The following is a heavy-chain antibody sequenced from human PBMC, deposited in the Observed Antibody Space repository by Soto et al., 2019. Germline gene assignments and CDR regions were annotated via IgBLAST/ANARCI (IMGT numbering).Heavy chain of an antibody. V-gene: IGHV1-18*01. D-gene: IGHD2-2*02. CDR1: GYTFTSYG. Sequence: ASVKVSCKASGYTFTSYGISWVRQAPGQGLEWMGWISAYNGNTNYAQKLQGRVTMTTDTSTSTAYMELRSLRSDDTAVYYCARDVRCSSTSCYTGYYYYDMDVWGQGTTVTVSS. CDR3: ARDVRCSSTSCYTGYYYYDMDV. CDR2: ISAYNGNT. J-gene: IGHJ6*02.